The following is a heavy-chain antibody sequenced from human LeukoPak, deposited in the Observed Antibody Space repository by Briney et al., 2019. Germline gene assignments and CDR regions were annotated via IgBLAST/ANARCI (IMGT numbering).Heavy chain of an antibody. CDR2: IYHSGST. Sequence: SETLSLTCTVSGYSISSGYYWGWIRQPPGKGLEWIGSIYHSGSTYYNPSLKSRVTISVDTSKNQFSLKLSSVTAADTAVYYCACRVCSSTSCYDYWGQGTLVTVSS. D-gene: IGHD2-2*01. CDR3: ACRVCSSTSCYDY. J-gene: IGHJ4*02. CDR1: GYSISSGYY. V-gene: IGHV4-38-2*02.